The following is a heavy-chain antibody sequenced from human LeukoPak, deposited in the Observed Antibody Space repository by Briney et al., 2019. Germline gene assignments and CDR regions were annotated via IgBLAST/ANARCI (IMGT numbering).Heavy chain of an antibody. V-gene: IGHV1-2*02. J-gene: IGHJ4*02. CDR3: ARDLWEYNWSDEEDGYFDY. CDR2: INPNTGGT. CDR1: GYTFTGYY. Sequence: GASVKVSCKASGYTFTGYYIHWVRQAPGQGLEWMGWINPNTGGTNYAQKFQGRVTMTRDTSISTVYMELSSLRSEDTAVYYCARDLWEYNWSDEEDGYFDYWGQGTLVTVSS. D-gene: IGHD1-20*01.